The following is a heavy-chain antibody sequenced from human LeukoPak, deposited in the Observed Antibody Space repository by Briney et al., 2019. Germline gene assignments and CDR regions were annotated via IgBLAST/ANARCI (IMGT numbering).Heavy chain of an antibody. CDR2: IYYSGST. CDR1: GGSISSYY. Sequence: ETLSLTCTVSGGSISSYYWSWLRQPPGKGLEWIGYIYYSGSTNYNPSLTSRVTISVDTSKNQFSLKLSSVTAADTAVYYCARHAKYQLLSYDWFDPWGQGTLVTVSS. V-gene: IGHV4-59*08. CDR3: ARHAKYQLLSYDWFDP. D-gene: IGHD2-2*01. J-gene: IGHJ5*02.